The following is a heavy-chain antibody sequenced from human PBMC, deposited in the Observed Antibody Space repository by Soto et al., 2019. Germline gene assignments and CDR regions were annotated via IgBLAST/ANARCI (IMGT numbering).Heavy chain of an antibody. CDR3: ANQRGGYDRDFDY. J-gene: IGHJ4*02. CDR1: GSTVSSNY. V-gene: IGHV3-66*01. D-gene: IGHD5-12*01. CDR2: IYSGGST. Sequence: EVQLVESGGGLVQPGGSLRLSCAASGSTVSSNYMSWVRQAPGKGLEWVAVIYSGGSTYYADSVKGRFTISRDNSKNTLYLQMNSLRAEETAVYYCANQRGGYDRDFDYRGQGTLVTVSS.